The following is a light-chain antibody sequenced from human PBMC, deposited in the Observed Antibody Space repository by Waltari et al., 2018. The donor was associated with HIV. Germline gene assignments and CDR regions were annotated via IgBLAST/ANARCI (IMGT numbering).Light chain of an antibody. J-gene: IGKJ1*01. CDR3: QQYGSSSWT. CDR1: QSVSSSY. Sequence: DSVLTESPGTLSVSPGERATLSCRASQSVSSSYLAWYQQQPGQAPRLLIYGASTRATGSPDRFTGSGSGTDFTLTISRLEPEDFGVYYWQQYGSSSWTFGQGTKVEIK. CDR2: GAS. V-gene: IGKV3-20*01.